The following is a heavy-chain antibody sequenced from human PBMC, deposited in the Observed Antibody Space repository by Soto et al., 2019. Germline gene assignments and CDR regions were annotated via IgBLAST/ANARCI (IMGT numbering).Heavy chain of an antibody. CDR2: ISGSGGST. J-gene: IGHJ3*02. D-gene: IGHD6-13*01. Sequence: EVQLLESGGGLVQPGGSLRLSCAASGFTFSSYAMSWVRQAPGKGLEWVSAISGSGGSTYYADSVKGRFTISRENSKNTLYLQINSLRAEDTAVYYCAKIPHSSSWYLDAFDIWGQGTMVNVSS. V-gene: IGHV3-23*01. CDR3: AKIPHSSSWYLDAFDI. CDR1: GFTFSSYA.